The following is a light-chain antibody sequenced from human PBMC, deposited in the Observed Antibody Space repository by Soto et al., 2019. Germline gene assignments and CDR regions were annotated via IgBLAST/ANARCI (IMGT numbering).Light chain of an antibody. Sequence: QPVLTQPPSASGTPGQRVTISCSGSSSNIGSNTVTWYQQLPGTAPKLLIYSDNRRPSGVPDRFSGSKSGTSASLAISGLQSEDEADYYCAAWDDSLNGWVFGGGTKLTVL. V-gene: IGLV1-44*01. CDR2: SDN. CDR3: AAWDDSLNGWV. J-gene: IGLJ3*02. CDR1: SSNIGSNT.